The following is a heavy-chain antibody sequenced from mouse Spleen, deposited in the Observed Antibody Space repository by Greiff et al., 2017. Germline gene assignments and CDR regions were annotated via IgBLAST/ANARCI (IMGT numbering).Heavy chain of an antibody. CDR2: IDPSDSET. D-gene: IGHD1-1*01. CDR3: ASASITTFYAMDY. CDR1: GYTFTSYW. Sequence: VQLQQPGAELVRPGSSVKLSCKASGYTFTSYWMHWVKQRPIQGLEWIGNIDPSDSETHYNQKFKDKATLTVDKSSSTAYMQLSSLTSEDSAVYYCASASITTFYAMDYWGQGTSVTVSS. V-gene: IGHV1-52*01. J-gene: IGHJ4*01.